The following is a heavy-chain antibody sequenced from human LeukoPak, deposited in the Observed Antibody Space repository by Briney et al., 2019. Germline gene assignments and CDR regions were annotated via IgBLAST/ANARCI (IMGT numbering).Heavy chain of an antibody. J-gene: IGHJ4*02. V-gene: IGHV3-30*18. Sequence: GGSLRLSCAASGFTFSSYGMHWVRQAPGKALEWVAVISYDGSNKYYADSVKGRFTISRDNSKNTLYLRMNSLRAEDTAVYYCAKSLYGGNSGSIDYWGQGTLVTVSS. CDR2: ISYDGSNK. CDR1: GFTFSSYG. CDR3: AKSLYGGNSGSIDY. D-gene: IGHD4-23*01.